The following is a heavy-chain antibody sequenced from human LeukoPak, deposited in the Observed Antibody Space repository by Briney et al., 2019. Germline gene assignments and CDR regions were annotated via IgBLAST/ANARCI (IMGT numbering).Heavy chain of an antibody. V-gene: IGHV3-30*18. Sequence: PGRSLRLSCAASGFTFSSYGMHWVRQASGKGLEWVAVISYDGSNKYYADSVKGRFTISRDNSKNTLYLQMNSLRAEDTAVYYCAKSPGQPLYYYYGMDVWGQGTTVTVSS. CDR1: GFTFSSYG. CDR2: ISYDGSNK. J-gene: IGHJ6*02. D-gene: IGHD3-10*01. CDR3: AKSPGQPLYYYYGMDV.